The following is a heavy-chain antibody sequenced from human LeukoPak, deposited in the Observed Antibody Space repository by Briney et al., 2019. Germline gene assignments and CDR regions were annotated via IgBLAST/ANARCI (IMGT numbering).Heavy chain of an antibody. D-gene: IGHD2-8*02. CDR2: MNPNSANT. CDR1: GYTFTTYD. Sequence: ASVKVSCKASGYTFTTYDINWVRQATGQGLEWMGWMNPNSANTGYAQKFQGRVTITRNTSISTAYMELNSLRSNDTAVYYCARARLVRGPVTPLYYFDYWGQGVLVTVSS. V-gene: IGHV1-8*03. CDR3: ARARLVRGPVTPLYYFDY. J-gene: IGHJ4*02.